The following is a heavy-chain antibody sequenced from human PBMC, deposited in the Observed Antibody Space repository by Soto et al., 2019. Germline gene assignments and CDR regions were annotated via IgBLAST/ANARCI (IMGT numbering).Heavy chain of an antibody. CDR3: ARAQGLYTYGNSADY. V-gene: IGHV3-30-3*01. Sequence: QVQLVESGGGVVQPGRSLRLSCAASGFTFSNYAMDWVRQAPGEGLEWVAVIAYDGSNKYYAVSVKGRFTISRDNSKNTLYLQMDSLRAEDTAVYYCARAQGLYTYGNSADYWCQGTLVTVSS. J-gene: IGHJ4*02. D-gene: IGHD5-18*01. CDR2: IAYDGSNK. CDR1: GFTFSNYA.